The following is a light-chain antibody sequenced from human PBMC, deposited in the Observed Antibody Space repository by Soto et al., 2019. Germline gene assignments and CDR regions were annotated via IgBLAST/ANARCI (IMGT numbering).Light chain of an antibody. J-gene: IGKJ2*01. Sequence: DIVMTQSPDSLAVSLGERATINCKSSQNVLYKSNNENYLAWYHQKPGQPPKLLIYWASTRKPGVHDRFSGSGAGSHFTLTISSLQTEDVAVYYWQQYYNTPPYPFGQGTKLEI. V-gene: IGKV4-1*01. CDR1: QNVLYKSNNENY. CDR2: WAS. CDR3: QQYYNTPPYP.